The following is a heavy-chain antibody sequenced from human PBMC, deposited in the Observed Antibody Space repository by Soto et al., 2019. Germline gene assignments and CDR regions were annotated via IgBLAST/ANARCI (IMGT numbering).Heavy chain of an antibody. CDR2: IIPIFGTA. D-gene: IGHD1-26*01. CDR3: ARDVRGGNFDY. Sequence: SVKVSCKASGGTFSSYAISWVRQAPGQGLEWMGGIIPIFGTANYAQKFQGRVTMTTDTSTSTAYMELRSLRSDDTAVYYCARDVRGGNFDYWGQGTLVTVSS. V-gene: IGHV1-69*05. J-gene: IGHJ4*02. CDR1: GGTFSSYA.